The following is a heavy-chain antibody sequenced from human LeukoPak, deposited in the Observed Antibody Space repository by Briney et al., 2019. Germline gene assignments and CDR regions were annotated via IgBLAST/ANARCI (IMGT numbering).Heavy chain of an antibody. CDR3: ARGGSMGFDLDY. CDR2: IIPIFGTA. J-gene: IGHJ4*02. CDR1: GGTFSSYA. Sequence: SVKVSCKASGGTFSSYAISWVRQAPGKGLEWMGGIIPIFGTANYAQKFQGRVTITADKSTSTAYMELSSLRSEDTAVYYCARGGSMGFDLDYWGQGTLVTVSS. V-gene: IGHV1-69*06. D-gene: IGHD3-10*01.